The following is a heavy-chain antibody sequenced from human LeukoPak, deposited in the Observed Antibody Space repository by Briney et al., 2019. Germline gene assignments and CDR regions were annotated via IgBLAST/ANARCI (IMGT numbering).Heavy chain of an antibody. V-gene: IGHV3-23*01. CDR3: AKDLLAGYGVAHDAFDI. J-gene: IGHJ3*02. CDR1: GFTFTIYA. D-gene: IGHD4-17*01. CDR2: ISGSGGST. Sequence: PGGSLRLSCAASGFTFTIYAMSWVRQAPGKGLEWVSAISGSGGSTYYADSVKGRFTISRDNSKNTLYLQMNSLRAEDTAVYYCAKDLLAGYGVAHDAFDIWGQGTMVTVSS.